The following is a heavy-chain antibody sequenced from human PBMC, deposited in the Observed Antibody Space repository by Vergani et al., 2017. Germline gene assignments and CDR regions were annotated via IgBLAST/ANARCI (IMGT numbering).Heavy chain of an antibody. CDR1: GFTFDDYA. D-gene: IGHD6-13*01. CDR3: AKAVLYSSSWTDAFDI. CDR2: ISWNSGSI. Sequence: EVQLVESGGGLVQPGRSLRLSCAASGFTFDDYAMHWVRHAPGKGLEWVSGISWNSGSIGYADSVKGRFTISRDNAKNSLYLQMNSLRAEDTALYYCAKAVLYSSSWTDAFDIWGQGTMVTVSS. V-gene: IGHV3-9*01. J-gene: IGHJ3*02.